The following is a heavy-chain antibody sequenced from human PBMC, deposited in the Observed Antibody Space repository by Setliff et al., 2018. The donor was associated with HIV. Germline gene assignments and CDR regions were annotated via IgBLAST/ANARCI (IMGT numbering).Heavy chain of an antibody. Sequence: PGESLKISCGASGFTFGGSPMHWVRQASGKGLEWVGRIKTEAEGYATAYAASVKGRFTISRDDSKNTAYLQMNSLKTEDTAIYYCTRPQYIYDNSDSDNWGQGALVTVSS. D-gene: IGHD3-22*01. CDR2: IKTEAEGYAT. CDR3: TRPQYIYDNSDSDN. CDR1: GFTFGGSP. V-gene: IGHV3-73*01. J-gene: IGHJ4*02.